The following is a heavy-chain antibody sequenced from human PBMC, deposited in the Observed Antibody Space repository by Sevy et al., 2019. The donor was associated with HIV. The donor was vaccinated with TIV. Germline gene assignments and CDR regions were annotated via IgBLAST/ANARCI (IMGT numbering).Heavy chain of an antibody. J-gene: IGHJ4*02. Sequence: GGSLRLSCAISGFTVNDKYIIWVRQAPGKGLEWVSVIFSSGSTYYADSAKGRFTISRDNSKNTVDLQMNSVRAKDTAVYYCVSLFLSYRSGWSYFDYWGPGTLVTVSS. CDR2: IFSSGST. V-gene: IGHV3-66*02. CDR1: GFTVNDKY. CDR3: VSLFLSYRSGWSYFDY. D-gene: IGHD6-19*01.